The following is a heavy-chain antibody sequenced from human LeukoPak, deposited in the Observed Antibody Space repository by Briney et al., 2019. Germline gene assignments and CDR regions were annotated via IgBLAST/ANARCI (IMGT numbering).Heavy chain of an antibody. CDR1: GGSISSSSYY. V-gene: IGHV4-39*01. CDR2: IYHSGTT. D-gene: IGHD3-10*01. J-gene: IGHJ6*03. Sequence: SETLSLTCTVSGGSISSSSYYWGWIRQSPGKGLEWFGEIYHSGTTNYNPSLKSRVTISVDKSKNQFSLKLSAVTAADTAVYYCASVRRGFGESSKYYSYYYMDVWGNGTTVTISS. CDR3: ASVRRGFGESSKYYSYYYMDV.